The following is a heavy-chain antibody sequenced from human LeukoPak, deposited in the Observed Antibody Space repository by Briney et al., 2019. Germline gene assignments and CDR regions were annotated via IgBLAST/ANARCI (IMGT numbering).Heavy chain of an antibody. Sequence: SETLSLTCTVSGGSISSYYWSWIRQPPGKGLEWIGYIYYSGNADSNPSLKSRVTMSVDTSRNQFSLKLTSVTAADTAVYYCARHEPLGRGAWDYWGQGILVTVSS. CDR2: IYYSGNA. J-gene: IGHJ4*02. CDR3: ARHEPLGRGAWDY. D-gene: IGHD1-14*01. V-gene: IGHV4-59*08. CDR1: GGSISSYY.